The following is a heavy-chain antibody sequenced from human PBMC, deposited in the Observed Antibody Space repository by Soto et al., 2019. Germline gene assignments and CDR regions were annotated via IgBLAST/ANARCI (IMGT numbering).Heavy chain of an antibody. Sequence: QVQLVQSGAEVKKPGASVKVSCKASGDTFTDYYIHWVRQAPGQGLEWMGTVNPSGGHTTYAQHFLGRMTMPRDKSTSTLYMELTSLTSEDTAVYYCPRGGHVVVVTAALDYWGQGHLVTFSP. CDR1: GDTFTDYY. V-gene: IGHV1-46*01. CDR3: PRGGHVVVVTAALDY. CDR2: VNPSGGHT. J-gene: IGHJ4*02. D-gene: IGHD2-21*02.